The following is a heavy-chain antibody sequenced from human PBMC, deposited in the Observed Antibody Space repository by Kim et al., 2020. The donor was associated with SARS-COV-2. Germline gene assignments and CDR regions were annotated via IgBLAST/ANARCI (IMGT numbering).Heavy chain of an antibody. Sequence: SETLSLTCTVSGGSISSYYWSWIRQPAGKGLEWIGRIYTSGSTNYNPSLKSRVTMSVDTSKNQFSLKLSSVTAADTAVYYCARGGASRRDEGVSKIRTTPGVSAFDIWGQGTMVTVSS. V-gene: IGHV4-4*07. D-gene: IGHD6-6*01. J-gene: IGHJ3*02. CDR2: IYTSGST. CDR3: ARGGASRRDEGVSKIRTTPGVSAFDI. CDR1: GGSISSYY.